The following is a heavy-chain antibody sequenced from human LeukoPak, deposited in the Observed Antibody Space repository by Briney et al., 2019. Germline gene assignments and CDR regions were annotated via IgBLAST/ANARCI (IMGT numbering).Heavy chain of an antibody. CDR1: RFIFSNYA. V-gene: IGHV3-23*01. J-gene: IGHJ3*02. Sequence: PGGSLRFSCAASRFIFSNYAMSWLRQAPGKGLEWVSAISGSGDSTDLADSVKGGFTISRDNSKNTLYLQMNSLRAEDTAVYYCAKGVLPLPHQDALDIWGQGTLVTVSS. CDR3: AKGVLPLPHQDALDI. CDR2: ISGSGDST. D-gene: IGHD3-10*01.